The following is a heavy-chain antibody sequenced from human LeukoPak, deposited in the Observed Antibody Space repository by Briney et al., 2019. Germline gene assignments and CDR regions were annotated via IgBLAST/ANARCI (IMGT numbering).Heavy chain of an antibody. CDR1: GYSFTSYW. J-gene: IGHJ3*02. D-gene: IGHD4-17*01. Sequence: GESLKISCKGSGYSFTSYWIGWVRQMPGKGLEWMGIIYPGDSDTRYSPSFQGQVTISADKSISTAYLQWSSLKASDTAMYYCARQGAIGNDYGDSDAFDIWGQGTMVTVSS. CDR2: IYPGDSDT. V-gene: IGHV5-51*01. CDR3: ARQGAIGNDYGDSDAFDI.